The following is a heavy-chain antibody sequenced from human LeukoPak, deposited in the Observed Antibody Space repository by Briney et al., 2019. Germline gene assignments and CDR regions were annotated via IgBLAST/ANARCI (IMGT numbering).Heavy chain of an antibody. D-gene: IGHD1-26*01. CDR2: MYYGGST. CDR3: ARVLKYSGSYYCDY. V-gene: IGHV4-59*04. J-gene: IGHJ4*02. CDR1: GLTFSIYN. Sequence: PGGSLRLSCAASGLTFSIYNKNCVRAPTDQRLESIGNMYYGGSTYYNPSLRSRVTISVDTAKNQFSLKLSSVTAADTAVYYCARVLKYSGSYYCDYWGQGTLVTVSS.